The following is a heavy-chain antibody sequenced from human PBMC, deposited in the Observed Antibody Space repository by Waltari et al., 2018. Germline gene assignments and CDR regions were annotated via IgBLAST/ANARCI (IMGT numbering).Heavy chain of an antibody. CDR1: GFTFSSYS. J-gene: IGHJ4*02. D-gene: IGHD4-17*01. CDR2: ISSSSSTI. CDR3: AKNGDYGDTREDY. V-gene: IGHV3-48*01. Sequence: EVQLVESGGGLVQPGGSLRLSCAASGFTFSSYSMNWVRQAPGKGLDWVSYISSSSSTIYYADSVKGRFTISRDNAKNSLYLQMNSLRAEDTAVYYCAKNGDYGDTREDYWGQGTLVTVSS.